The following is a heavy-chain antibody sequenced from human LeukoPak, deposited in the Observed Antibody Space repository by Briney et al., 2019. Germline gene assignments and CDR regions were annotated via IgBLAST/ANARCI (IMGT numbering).Heavy chain of an antibody. D-gene: IGHD3-22*01. CDR3: ARGRSYYDSSGYYRRYYYYGMDV. J-gene: IGHJ6*02. CDR2: INHSGST. V-gene: IGHV4-34*01. CDR1: GGSFSGYY. Sequence: SETLSLTCAVYGGSFSGYYWSWIRQPPGKGLEWIGEINHSGSTNYNPSLKSRVTISVDTSKNQFSLKLSSVTAADTAVYYCARGRSYYDSSGYYRRYYYYGMDVWGQGTTVTVSS.